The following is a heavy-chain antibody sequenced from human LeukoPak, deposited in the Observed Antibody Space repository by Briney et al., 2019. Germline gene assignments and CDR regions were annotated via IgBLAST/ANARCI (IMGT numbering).Heavy chain of an antibody. CDR3: ARVDDYNSLY. CDR1: GGSFSGYY. J-gene: IGHJ4*02. V-gene: IGHV4-34*01. D-gene: IGHD5-24*01. CDR2: INHSGST. Sequence: SETLSLTRAVYGGSFSGYYWSWIRQPPGKGLEWIGEINHSGSTNYNPSLKSRVTISVDTSKNQFSLKLSSVTAADTAVYYCARVDDYNSLYWGQGTLVTVSS.